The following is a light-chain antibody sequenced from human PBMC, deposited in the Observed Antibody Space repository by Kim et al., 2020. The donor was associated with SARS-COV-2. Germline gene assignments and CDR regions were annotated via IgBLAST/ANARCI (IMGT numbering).Light chain of an antibody. Sequence: EIVLTQSPGTLSLSPGERVILSCRASQSLSSDYLAWYQQKPGQVPRLLIFHATTRAIDSPDRFRGSGSGTDFTLTISRLEPEDFAVYYCQQYERSPWTFGQGTKVDIK. CDR2: HAT. CDR1: QSLSSDY. V-gene: IGKV3-20*01. CDR3: QQYERSPWT. J-gene: IGKJ1*01.